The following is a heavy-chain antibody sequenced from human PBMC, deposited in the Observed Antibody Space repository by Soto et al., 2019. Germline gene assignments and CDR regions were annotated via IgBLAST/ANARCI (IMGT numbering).Heavy chain of an antibody. J-gene: IGHJ5*02. V-gene: IGHV3-30-3*01. Sequence: QVQLVESGGGVVQPGRSLRLSCAASGFSFSNYAMHWVRQAPVKGLEWVASLAYDGTNKYDADSVKGRFTISRDNSENTLYLQMNSLRAEDTAVYYCERPELDFSSTNCYSWFDPWGQGTLVPVSS. CDR2: LAYDGTNK. CDR1: GFSFSNYA. D-gene: IGHD2-2*01. CDR3: ERPELDFSSTNCYSWFDP.